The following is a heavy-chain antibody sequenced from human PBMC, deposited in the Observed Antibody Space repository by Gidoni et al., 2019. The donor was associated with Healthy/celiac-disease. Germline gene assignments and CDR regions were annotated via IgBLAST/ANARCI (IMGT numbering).Heavy chain of an antibody. CDR1: GGSISISSSY. D-gene: IGHD6-13*01. V-gene: IGHV4-39*01. Sequence: QLQLQESGPGRVKPSATLSLTCTVSGGSISISSSYWGWIRQPPGKGLEWIGSIYYSGSTYYNPCLKSRVTIAVDTSKNEFSLKLSSVTAADTAVYYCARHVGDSSSWSPVYYFDYWGQGTLVTVSS. CDR2: IYYSGST. J-gene: IGHJ4*02. CDR3: ARHVGDSSSWSPVYYFDY.